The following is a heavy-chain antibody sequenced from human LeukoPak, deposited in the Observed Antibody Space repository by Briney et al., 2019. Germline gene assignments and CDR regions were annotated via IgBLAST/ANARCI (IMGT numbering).Heavy chain of an antibody. CDR1: GFTFSSYG. CDR2: ISGSGGST. CDR3: AKRDVAVAGNYYMDV. V-gene: IGHV3-23*01. J-gene: IGHJ6*03. D-gene: IGHD6-19*01. Sequence: PGGSLRLSCAASGFTFSSYGMSWVRQAPGKGLEWVSAISGSGGSTYYADSVKGRFTISRDNSKNTLYLQMNSLRVEDTAVYYCAKRDVAVAGNYYMDVWGKGTTVTISS.